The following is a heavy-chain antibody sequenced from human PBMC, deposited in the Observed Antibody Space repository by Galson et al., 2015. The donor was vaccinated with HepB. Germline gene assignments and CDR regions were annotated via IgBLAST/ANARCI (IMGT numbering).Heavy chain of an antibody. D-gene: IGHD2-21*01. CDR1: GGTFSSYA. CDR3: ARSEVVCSGDCYPDNAFDM. J-gene: IGHJ3*02. V-gene: IGHV1-69*13. CDR2: IIPIFGTA. Sequence: SVKVSCKASGGTFSSYAISWVRQAPGQGLEWMGGIIPIFGTANYAQKLQSRVTITADESTSTAYMELSSLRSEDTAVYYCARSEVVCSGDCYPDNAFDMWGQGTMATVSS.